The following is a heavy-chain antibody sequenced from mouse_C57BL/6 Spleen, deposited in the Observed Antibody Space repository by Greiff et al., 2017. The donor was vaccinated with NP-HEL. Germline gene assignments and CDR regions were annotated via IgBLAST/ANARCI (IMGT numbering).Heavy chain of an antibody. CDR2: IYPETGGT. Sequence: QVQLQQSGAELVRPGASVTLSCKASGYTFTDYEMHWVKQTPVHGLEWIGAIYPETGGTAYNQKFKGKAILTADKSSSTAYMELRSLTSEDSAVYYGTLPLIPAVGAVDCWGQGTTLTVSS. CDR3: TLPLIPAVGAVDC. J-gene: IGHJ2*01. CDR1: GYTFTDYE. D-gene: IGHD1-1*01. V-gene: IGHV1-15*01.